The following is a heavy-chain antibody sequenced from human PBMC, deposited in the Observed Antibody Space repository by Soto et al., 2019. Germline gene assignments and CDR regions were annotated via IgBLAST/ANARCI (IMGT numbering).Heavy chain of an antibody. CDR1: GFTLNNYG. CDR3: VKESTPPFFDS. V-gene: IGHV3-33*03. D-gene: IGHD2-15*01. J-gene: IGHJ4*02. Sequence: LRLSCVGSGFTLNNYGVHWVRQAPGKGLEWVALMWYDGLRQTYLDSVRGRFTVSRDSSTNTIYLQMNSLRVEDTGNYFCVKESTPPFFDSWGQVTPVTVSS. CDR2: MWYDGLRQ.